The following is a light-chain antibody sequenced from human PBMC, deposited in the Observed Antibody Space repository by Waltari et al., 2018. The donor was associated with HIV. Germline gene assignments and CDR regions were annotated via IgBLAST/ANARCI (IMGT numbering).Light chain of an antibody. CDR2: EVT. CDR3: CSYAGSSAFV. J-gene: IGLJ1*01. Sequence: QSALTQPASVSGSPGQSITISCTGTSSAVGRHTLVSWYQHHPGKAPKLMIFEVTKRPSGVSNRFSGSKSGNTASLTISGLQADDEADYYCCSYAGSSAFVFGTGTKVTVL. V-gene: IGLV2-23*02. CDR1: SSAVGRHTL.